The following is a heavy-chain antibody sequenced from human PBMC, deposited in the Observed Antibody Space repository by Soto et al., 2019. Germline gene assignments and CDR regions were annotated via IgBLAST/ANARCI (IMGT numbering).Heavy chain of an antibody. D-gene: IGHD1-20*01. CDR3: VRGHDPIVNYYFDY. Sequence: QVQLQESGPGLVKPSQTLSLTCTVSGGSISSGDYYWSWIRQHPGKGLEWIGYIYYSGSTYYNPSLKSRVTISVDTSKYQFALKLSSVTAADTAVYYCVRGHDPIVNYYFDYWGQGTLVTVSS. CDR2: IYYSGST. CDR1: GGSISSGDYY. V-gene: IGHV4-31*03. J-gene: IGHJ4*02.